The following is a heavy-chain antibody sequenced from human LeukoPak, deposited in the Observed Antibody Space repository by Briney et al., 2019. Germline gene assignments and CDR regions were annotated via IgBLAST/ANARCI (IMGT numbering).Heavy chain of an antibody. J-gene: IGHJ6*02. CDR2: MFPGDSDT. D-gene: IGHD1-26*01. CDR3: VRGGSGAYYYGMDV. V-gene: IGHV5-51*01. Sequence: GESLKISCKASGHSFTNHWIGWVRQMPGKGLEWMGIMFPGDSDTRYSPSLQGQVTITADKSISTAYLQWSSLKASDTAVYYCVRGGSGAYYYGMDVWGQGTTVTVSS. CDR1: GHSFTNHW.